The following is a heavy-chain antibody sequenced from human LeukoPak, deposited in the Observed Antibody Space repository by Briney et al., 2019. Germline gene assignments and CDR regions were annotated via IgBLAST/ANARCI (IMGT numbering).Heavy chain of an antibody. CDR2: IIPILGIA. J-gene: IGHJ4*02. V-gene: IGHV1-69*04. D-gene: IGHD2-15*01. CDR1: GGTFSSYA. Sequence: SVKVSCKASGGTFSSYAINWVRQAPGQGLEWMGRIIPILGIANYAQKFQGRVTITADKSTSTAYMELSSLRSEDTAVYYCARGQQKLYYFDYWGQGTLVTVSS. CDR3: ARGQQKLYYFDY.